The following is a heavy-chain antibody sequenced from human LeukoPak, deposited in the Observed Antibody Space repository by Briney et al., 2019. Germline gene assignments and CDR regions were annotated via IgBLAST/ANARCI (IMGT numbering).Heavy chain of an antibody. J-gene: IGHJ3*02. V-gene: IGHV1-69*13. D-gene: IGHD6-6*01. CDR3: ARDSWARSHYMGSGGVAFDI. CDR1: GGTFSSYA. Sequence: GASVKVSCKASGGTFSSYAISWVRQAPGQGLEWMGGIIPMFGTANYAQKFQGRVTITADESTSTAYMELSSLRSEDTAVYYCARDSWARSHYMGSGGVAFDIWGQGTMVTLSS. CDR2: IIPMFGTA.